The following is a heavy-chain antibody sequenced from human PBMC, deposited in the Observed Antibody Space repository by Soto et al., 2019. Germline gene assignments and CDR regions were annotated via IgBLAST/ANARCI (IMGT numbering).Heavy chain of an antibody. V-gene: IGHV1-2*02. CDR2: INPNSGGT. D-gene: IGHD6-13*01. CDR1: GYTFTGYY. CDR3: ARVWAEAGLEP. J-gene: IGHJ5*02. Sequence: ASVKVSCKASGYTFTGYYMHWVRQAPGQGLEWMGWINPNSGGTSYAQKFQGRVTMTRDTSISTVYMELSRLRSDDTAVYYCARVWAEAGLEPWGQGTLVTVSS.